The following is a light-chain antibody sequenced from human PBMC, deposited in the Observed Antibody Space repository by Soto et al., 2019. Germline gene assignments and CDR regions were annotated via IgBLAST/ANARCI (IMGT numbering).Light chain of an antibody. V-gene: IGKV3-20*01. CDR1: ESVSSSY. CDR2: GAS. CDR3: QQYGSSPPWT. Sequence: EIVLTHSPGTLSLSPGETATLSCRASESVSSSYLAWYQQKPGQAPRLLIYGASIRATGIPDRFSGSGSGTDFTLTISRLEPEDFAVYSCQQYGSSPPWTFGQGTKV. J-gene: IGKJ1*01.